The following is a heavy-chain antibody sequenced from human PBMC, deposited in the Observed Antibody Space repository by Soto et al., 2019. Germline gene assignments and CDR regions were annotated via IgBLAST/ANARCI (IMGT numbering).Heavy chain of an antibody. CDR1: GGSLSTTNYY. Sequence: PSETLSLPCSVSGGSLSTTNYYWGWIRQPPGKGLEWIGSIYYTGSTYYNPSLKTRFTISVDTSKNQCSLRLSSVTASDTAVYYCARQGTSWQLGYGLDVWGQGTTVTVSS. CDR3: ARQGTSWQLGYGLDV. D-gene: IGHD6-13*01. V-gene: IGHV4-39*01. J-gene: IGHJ6*02. CDR2: IYYTGST.